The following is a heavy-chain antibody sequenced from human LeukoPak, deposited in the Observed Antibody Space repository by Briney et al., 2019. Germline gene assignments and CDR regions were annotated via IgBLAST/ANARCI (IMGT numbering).Heavy chain of an antibody. CDR1: GGSISSRNW. CDR3: ARAVRDRGVILPWFDP. V-gene: IGHV4-4*02. D-gene: IGHD3-10*01. CDR2: IYYSGST. Sequence: RPSGTLSLTCAVSGGSISSRNWWSWVRQPPGKGLEWIGYIYYSGSTNYSPSLKSRVTISVDTSKNQFSLKLSSVIAADTAVYYCARAVRDRGVILPWFDPWGQGTLVTVSS. J-gene: IGHJ5*02.